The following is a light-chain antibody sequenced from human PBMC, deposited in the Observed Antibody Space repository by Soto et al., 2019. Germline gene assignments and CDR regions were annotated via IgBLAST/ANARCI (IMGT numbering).Light chain of an antibody. CDR3: GSWDSSLSAYV. Sequence: QSVLTQPASVSGSPGQSITISCTGTSSDVGSYNLVSWYQQHPGKAPKLMISEDSKRPSGVSNRFSGSKSGNTASLTISGLQAEDEADYYCGSWDSSLSAYVFGTGTKVTVL. CDR2: EDS. CDR1: SSDVGSYNL. J-gene: IGLJ1*01. V-gene: IGLV2-23*01.